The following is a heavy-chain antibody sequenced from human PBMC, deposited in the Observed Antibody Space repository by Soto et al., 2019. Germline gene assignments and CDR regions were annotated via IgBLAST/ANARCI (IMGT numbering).Heavy chain of an antibody. D-gene: IGHD1-1*01. Sequence: QVKLVESGGGLVQPGRSRRLPGAGAGLTPSRYAMTGVARPQAKGLEWVPVIWDEGKNKYYGESVKGRFSMSSDNSKNTLYLQMDSLRAEDTAVYYCAREMRTATSYRWVTFDLWGQGTMVTVSS. V-gene: IGHV3-33*01. CDR3: AREMRTATSYRWVTFDL. J-gene: IGHJ3*01. CDR1: GLTPSRYA. CDR2: IWDEGKNK.